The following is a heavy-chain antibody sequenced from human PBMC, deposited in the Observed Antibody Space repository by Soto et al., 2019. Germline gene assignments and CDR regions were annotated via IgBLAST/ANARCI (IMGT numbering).Heavy chain of an antibody. CDR2: ISGSGGST. CDR3: ARGMSAYCGGDCLSNWFDP. CDR1: GFTFSSYA. V-gene: IGHV3-23*01. Sequence: PGGSLRLSCAASGFTFSSYAMSWVRQAPGKGLEWVSAISGSGGSTYYADSVKGRFTISRDNSKNTPYLQMNSLRSDDTAVYYCARGMSAYCGGDCLSNWFDPWGQGTLVTVSS. J-gene: IGHJ5*02. D-gene: IGHD2-21*02.